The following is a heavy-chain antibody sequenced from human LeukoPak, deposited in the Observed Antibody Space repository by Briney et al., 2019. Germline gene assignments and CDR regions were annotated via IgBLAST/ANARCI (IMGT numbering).Heavy chain of an antibody. D-gene: IGHD4-17*01. J-gene: IGHJ4*02. Sequence: GASVKVSCKASGYTFSSYDINWVRHATGQGLEWMGWMNPNSGNTGYAQKFQGRVTMTRSTSISTAYMELSSLRSEDTAVYYCARQTRDYPFDYWGQGTLVTVSS. V-gene: IGHV1-8*01. CDR2: MNPNSGNT. CDR1: GYTFSSYD. CDR3: ARQTRDYPFDY.